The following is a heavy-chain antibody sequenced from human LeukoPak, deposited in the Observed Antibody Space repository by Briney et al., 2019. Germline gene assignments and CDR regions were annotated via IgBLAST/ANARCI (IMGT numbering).Heavy chain of an antibody. D-gene: IGHD1-14*01. Sequence: SETLSLTCTVSGGSISSYYWSWIRQPPGKGLEWIGYIYYSGSTNYNPSLKSRVTISVDTSKNQFSLKLSSVTAADTAVYYCARVPDYYYYYGMDVWGQGTTVTVSS. CDR3: ARVPDYYYYYGMDV. V-gene: IGHV4-59*08. CDR1: GGSISSYY. CDR2: IYYSGST. J-gene: IGHJ6*02.